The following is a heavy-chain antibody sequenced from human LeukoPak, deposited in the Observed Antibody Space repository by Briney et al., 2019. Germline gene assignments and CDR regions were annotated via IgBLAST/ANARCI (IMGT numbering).Heavy chain of an antibody. CDR1: GFTFDDYA. CDR3: AKVRPSRYSGSYYYFDY. V-gene: IGHV3-9*01. Sequence: PGRSLRLPSAASGFTFDDYAMHAVRQTPGEGLEWVSGISWNSGSIGYADSVKGRFTISRDNAKNSLYRQMNRLTAQDPALYYCAKVRPSRYSGSYYYFDYWGQGTLVTVSS. D-gene: IGHD1-26*01. J-gene: IGHJ4*02. CDR2: ISWNSGSI.